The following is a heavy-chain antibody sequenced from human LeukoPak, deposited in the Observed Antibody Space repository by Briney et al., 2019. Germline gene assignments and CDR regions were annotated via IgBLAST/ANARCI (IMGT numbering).Heavy chain of an antibody. J-gene: IGHJ3*02. CDR3: ARDFYSSSSSYAFDI. Sequence: SETLSLTCTVSGGSISSGSYYWSWIRQPAGKGLEWIGRIYTSGSTNYNPSLKSRVTISVDTSKNQFSLKLSSVTAADTAVYYCARDFYSSSSSYAFDIWGQGTMVTVSS. CDR1: GGSISSGSYY. CDR2: IYTSGST. D-gene: IGHD6-6*01. V-gene: IGHV4-61*02.